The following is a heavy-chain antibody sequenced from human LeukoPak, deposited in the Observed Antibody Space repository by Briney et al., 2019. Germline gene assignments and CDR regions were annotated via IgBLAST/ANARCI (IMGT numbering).Heavy chain of an antibody. Sequence: ASVKDSCKASGYTFTGYYMHWVRQAPGQGLEWMGWISTYNGNTNYAQKLQGRVTMTTDTSTSTAYMELRSLRSDDTAVYYCARDLHRVVVRGVPHYYYYMDVWGKGTTVTISS. CDR2: ISTYNGNT. V-gene: IGHV1-18*04. J-gene: IGHJ6*03. CDR1: GYTFTGYY. CDR3: ARDLHRVVVRGVPHYYYYMDV. D-gene: IGHD3-10*01.